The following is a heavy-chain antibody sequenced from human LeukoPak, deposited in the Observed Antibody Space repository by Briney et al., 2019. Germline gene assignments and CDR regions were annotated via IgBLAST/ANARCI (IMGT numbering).Heavy chain of an antibody. CDR1: GGSISSSNW. V-gene: IGHV3-7*01. CDR2: IKQDGSEK. D-gene: IGHD2-15*01. J-gene: IGHJ4*02. CDR3: ARDPPGYCSGGSCY. Sequence: PSGTLSLTCAVSGGSISSSNWWSWVRQPPGKGLEWVANIKQDGSEKYYVDSVKGRFTISRDNAKNSLYLQMNSLRAEDTAVYYCARDPPGYCSGGSCYWGQGTLVTVSS.